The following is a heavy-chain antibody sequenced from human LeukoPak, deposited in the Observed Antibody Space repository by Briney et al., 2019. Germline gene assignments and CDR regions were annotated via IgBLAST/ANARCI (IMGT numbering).Heavy chain of an antibody. V-gene: IGHV5-51*01. Sequence: GESLKISCKGFGYSFTSFWIGWVRQMPGKGPEWMGIIYPGDSDTIYSPSFQGQVTFSADKSISTAYLQWSSLKASDTAMYYCATQSNTVAPSGFDYWGQGTLVTVSS. D-gene: IGHD4-23*01. CDR2: IYPGDSDT. J-gene: IGHJ4*02. CDR3: ATQSNTVAPSGFDY. CDR1: GYSFTSFW.